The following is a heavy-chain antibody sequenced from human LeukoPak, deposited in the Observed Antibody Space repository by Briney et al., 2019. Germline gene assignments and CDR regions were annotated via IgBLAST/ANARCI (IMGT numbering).Heavy chain of an antibody. Sequence: GGSLRLSCAASGFTFTVYGMHWVRLAPGKGLEWVAFISFHGSDEPYADSVRGRFTISRDISKNTLYLQMNSLRPEDTALYYCARVRQPYCGVSCPHSYGMDVWGQGTTVTVSS. CDR3: ARVRQPYCGVSCPHSYGMDV. CDR1: GFTFTVYG. CDR2: ISFHGSDE. V-gene: IGHV3-30*03. J-gene: IGHJ6*02. D-gene: IGHD2-21*01.